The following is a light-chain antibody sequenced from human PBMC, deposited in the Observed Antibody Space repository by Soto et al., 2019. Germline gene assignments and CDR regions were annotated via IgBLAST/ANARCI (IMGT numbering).Light chain of an antibody. CDR3: HQYGHSPYT. V-gene: IGKV3-20*01. CDR1: QGVSTNY. J-gene: IGKJ2*01. Sequence: DIVLTQSPGTLSLSPGDRATLSCRASQGVSTNYVAWYQQKPGQSPRLLIYGASSRAAGIPDRFSGSGFGTDFTLTISRVEPEDFAVFYCHQYGHSPYTFGQGTKLEIK. CDR2: GAS.